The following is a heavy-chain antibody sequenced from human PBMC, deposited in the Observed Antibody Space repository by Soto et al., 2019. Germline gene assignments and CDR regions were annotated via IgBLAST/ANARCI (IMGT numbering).Heavy chain of an antibody. CDR1: GDSVSSNSAA. CDR2: TYYRSKWYN. V-gene: IGHV6-1*01. CDR3: ARDQGYYYDSSGYYRFGAFDI. D-gene: IGHD3-22*01. Sequence: LSLNCAISGDSVSSNSAAWNWIRQSPSRGLEWLGRTYYRSKWYNDYAVSVKSRITINPDTSKNQFSLQLNSVTPEDTAVYYCARDQGYYYDSSGYYRFGAFDIWGQGTMVTVSS. J-gene: IGHJ3*02.